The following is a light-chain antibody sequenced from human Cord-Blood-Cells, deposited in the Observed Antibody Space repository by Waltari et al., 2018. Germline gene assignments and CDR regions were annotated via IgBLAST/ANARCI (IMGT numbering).Light chain of an antibody. V-gene: IGLV2-14*01. J-gene: IGLJ3*02. CDR2: DVS. CDR3: SSYTSSSRV. CDR1: SSDVGGYNY. Sequence: QSALTQPASLSGSPGQSITISRTGTSSDVGGYNYVSWYQQHPGKAPKLMIYDVSNRPSGVSNRCSGSKSGNTASLTISGLQAEDEADYYCSSYTSSSRVFGGGTKLTVL.